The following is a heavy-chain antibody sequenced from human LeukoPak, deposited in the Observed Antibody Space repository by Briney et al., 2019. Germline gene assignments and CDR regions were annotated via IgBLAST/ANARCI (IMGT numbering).Heavy chain of an antibody. V-gene: IGHV4-34*01. J-gene: IGHJ5*02. D-gene: IGHD4-17*01. CDR2: INHSGST. CDR1: GGSFSGYY. CDR3: ARRCIVAGTTNNWFDP. Sequence: PSETLSLTCAVYGGSFSGYYWSWIRQPPGKGLEWIGEINHSGSTNYNPSLKSRVTISVDTSKNQFSLKLSSVTAADTAVYYCARRCIVAGTTNNWFDPWGQGTLVTVSS.